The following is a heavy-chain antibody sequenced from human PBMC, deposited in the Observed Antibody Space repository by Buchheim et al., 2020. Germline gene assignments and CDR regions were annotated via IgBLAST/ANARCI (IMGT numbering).Heavy chain of an antibody. Sequence: QVQLQQWGAGLLKPSETLSLTCAVYGGSFSGYYWSWIRQPPGKGLEWIGEINHSGSTNYNPSLKSRVTISVDTSKNQFSLKLISVTAAYTAVYYCAGCRRPLTGSTSYNWFDPWGQGTL. CDR3: AGCRRPLTGSTSYNWFDP. CDR2: INHSGST. CDR1: GGSFSGYY. J-gene: IGHJ5*02. V-gene: IGHV4-34*01. D-gene: IGHD1-7*01.